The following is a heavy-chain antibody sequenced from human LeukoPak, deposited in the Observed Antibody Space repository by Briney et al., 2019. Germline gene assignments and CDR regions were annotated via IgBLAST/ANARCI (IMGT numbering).Heavy chain of an antibody. CDR3: ARGQLAYYFDY. J-gene: IGHJ4*02. D-gene: IGHD6-13*01. CDR1: GGSIISSTYY. V-gene: IGHV4-39*07. CDR2: IYYSGST. Sequence: SETLSLTCTVSGGSIISSTYYWGWIRQPPGKGLEWIGNIYYSGSTYYNPSLRSRVTISVDTSKNQFSLKLSSVTAADTAVYYCARGQLAYYFDYWGQGTLVTVSS.